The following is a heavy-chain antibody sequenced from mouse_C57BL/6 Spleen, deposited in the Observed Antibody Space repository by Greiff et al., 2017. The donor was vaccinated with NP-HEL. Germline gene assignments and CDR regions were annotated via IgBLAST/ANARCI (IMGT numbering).Heavy chain of an antibody. Sequence: VKLQESGAELVKPGASVKISCKASGYAFSSYWMNWVKQRPGKGLEWIGQIYPGDGDTNYNGKFKGKATLTADKSSSTAYMQLSSLTSEDSAVYFCARSTTVVGIDYWGQGTTLTVSS. J-gene: IGHJ2*01. D-gene: IGHD1-1*01. CDR3: ARSTTVVGIDY. CDR2: IYPGDGDT. V-gene: IGHV1-80*01. CDR1: GYAFSSYW.